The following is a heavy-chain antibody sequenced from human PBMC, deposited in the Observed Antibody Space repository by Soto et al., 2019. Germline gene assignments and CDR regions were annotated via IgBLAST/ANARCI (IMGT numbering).Heavy chain of an antibody. CDR2: IYHSRST. Sequence: SETLSLTCAVSGYSISSGYYWGCIRQPPGKGLEWIGSIYHSRSTYYNPSLKSRVTISVDTSKNQFSLKLSSVTAADTAVYYCARDYGSGSFDYWGQGTLVTVYS. V-gene: IGHV4-38-2*02. J-gene: IGHJ4*02. D-gene: IGHD3-10*01. CDR3: ARDYGSGSFDY. CDR1: GYSISSGYY.